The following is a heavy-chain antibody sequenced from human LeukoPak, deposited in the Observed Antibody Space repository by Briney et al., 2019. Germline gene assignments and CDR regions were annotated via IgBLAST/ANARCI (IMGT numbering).Heavy chain of an antibody. D-gene: IGHD3-22*01. J-gene: IGHJ4*02. CDR1: GYTFTGYY. Sequence: ASVKVSCKASGYTFTGYYMHWVRQAPGQGLEWMGWINPNSGVTYYAQKFQGRVSMTRDTSTSTAYMELSSLRSDDTAVYYCARNYDRSGYYYGDFDYWGQGTLVTVSS. CDR3: ARNYDRSGYYYGDFDY. CDR2: INPNSGVT. V-gene: IGHV1-2*02.